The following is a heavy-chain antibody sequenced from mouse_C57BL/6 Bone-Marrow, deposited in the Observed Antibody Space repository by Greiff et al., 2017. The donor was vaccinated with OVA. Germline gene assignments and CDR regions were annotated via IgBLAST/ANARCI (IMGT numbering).Heavy chain of an antibody. V-gene: IGHV1-69*01. CDR2: IDPSDSYT. D-gene: IGHD1-1*01. J-gene: IGHJ2*01. Sequence: VQLQQSGAELVMPGASVKLSCKASGYTFTSYWMHWVKQRPGQGLEWIGEIDPSDSYTNYNQKFKGKSTLTVDKSSSTAYMQLSSLTSEDSAVYYCARGLFTTVVAYVDYWGQGTTLTVAS. CDR3: ARGLFTTVVAYVDY. CDR1: GYTFTSYW.